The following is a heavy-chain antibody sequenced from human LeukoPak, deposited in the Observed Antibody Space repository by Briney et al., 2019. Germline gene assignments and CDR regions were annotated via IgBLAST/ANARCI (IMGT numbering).Heavy chain of an antibody. CDR3: ARETVNGGNSEYFRH. CDR1: GYTFTSYY. D-gene: IGHD4-23*01. J-gene: IGHJ1*01. Sequence: ASVKVSCKASGYTFTSYYMHWVRQAPGQGLEWMGIINPSGGSTSYAQKFQGRVTMTRDMSTSTVYMELSSLRSEDTAVYYCARETVNGGNSEYFRHWGQGTLVTVSS. CDR2: INPSGGST. V-gene: IGHV1-46*01.